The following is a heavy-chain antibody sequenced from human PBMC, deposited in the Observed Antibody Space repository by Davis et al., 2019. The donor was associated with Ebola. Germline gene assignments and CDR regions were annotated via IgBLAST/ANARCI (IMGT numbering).Heavy chain of an antibody. Sequence: ASVKVSCKASGYTFTSYGISWVRQAPGQGLEWMGWISAYNGNTNYAQKLQGRVTMTTDTSTSTAYMELRSLRSDDTAVYYCARRRRYCSGGSCSLLDAFDIWGQGTMVTVSS. CDR3: ARRRRYCSGGSCSLLDAFDI. V-gene: IGHV1-18*01. J-gene: IGHJ3*02. D-gene: IGHD2-15*01. CDR1: GYTFTSYG. CDR2: ISAYNGNT.